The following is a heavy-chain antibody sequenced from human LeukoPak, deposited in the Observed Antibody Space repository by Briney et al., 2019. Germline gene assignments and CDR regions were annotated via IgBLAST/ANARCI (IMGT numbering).Heavy chain of an antibody. CDR2: MNPNSGNT. CDR3: ARGLGLGATPGYNWFDP. D-gene: IGHD1-26*01. V-gene: IGHV1-8*03. J-gene: IGHJ5*02. Sequence: GASVKVSCKASGYTFTSYDINWVRQATGQGREWMGWMNPNSGNTGYAQKFQGRVTITRNTSISTAYMELSSLRSEDTAVYYCARGLGLGATPGYNWFDPWGQGTLVTVSS. CDR1: GYTFTSYD.